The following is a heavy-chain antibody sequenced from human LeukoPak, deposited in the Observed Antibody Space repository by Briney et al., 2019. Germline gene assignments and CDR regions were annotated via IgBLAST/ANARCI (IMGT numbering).Heavy chain of an antibody. CDR1: GGSISSNNW. Sequence: SETLSLTCAVSGGSISSNNWWGWVRPPPGKGLEWIGEIYHSGSPNYNLSLKSRVTISVDKSRNHFSLNLSSVTAADTAVYYCARVNINNWHSCDYWGQGTLVTVSS. CDR3: ARVNINNWHSCDY. CDR2: IYHSGSP. D-gene: IGHD1-1*01. V-gene: IGHV4-4*02. J-gene: IGHJ4*02.